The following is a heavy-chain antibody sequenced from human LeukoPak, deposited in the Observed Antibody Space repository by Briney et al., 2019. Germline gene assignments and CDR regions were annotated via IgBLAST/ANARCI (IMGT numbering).Heavy chain of an antibody. CDR3: VRARAGGLDY. CDR2: LSFDGAHK. V-gene: IGHV3-30*04. CDR1: GSTFRHYA. D-gene: IGHD3-16*01. Sequence: PERSLRLSCAASGSTFRHYAVHWVRQAPGRGLEWVAVLSFDGAHKYYAESVKGRFTISKDNSNNTLFLQMDSLRLEDTALYYCVRARAGGLDYWGQGTLVTVSS. J-gene: IGHJ4*02.